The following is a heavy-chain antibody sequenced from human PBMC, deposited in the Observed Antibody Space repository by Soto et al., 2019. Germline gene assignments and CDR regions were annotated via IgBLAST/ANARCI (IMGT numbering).Heavy chain of an antibody. J-gene: IGHJ4*02. V-gene: IGHV3-23*01. Sequence: PGGSLRLSCAASGFALCSYAMSWGRRAPGKGLEWVSSISTTGGTTYYADSVKGRFSISRDNTKNTLYLQINSLRTEDTALYYCAKTTGLIDPFAYCGQGTLVTVSS. CDR2: ISTTGGTT. CDR3: AKTTGLIDPFAY. CDR1: GFALCSYA. D-gene: IGHD4-17*01.